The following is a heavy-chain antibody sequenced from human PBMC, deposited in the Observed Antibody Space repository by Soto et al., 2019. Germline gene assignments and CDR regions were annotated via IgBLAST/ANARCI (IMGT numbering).Heavy chain of an antibody. CDR1: GFTFSSYG. CDR2: IWYDGSSK. CDR3: ATLRGESRYYYGMDV. J-gene: IGHJ6*02. D-gene: IGHD3-16*01. Sequence: QVQLVESGGGVVQPGRSLRLSCAASGFTFSSYGMHWVRQAPGKGLEWVAVIWYDGSSKYYADSVKGRFTISRDNSKNTLYLQMNSLRAEDTAVYYCATLRGESRYYYGMDVWGQGTTVTVSS. V-gene: IGHV3-33*01.